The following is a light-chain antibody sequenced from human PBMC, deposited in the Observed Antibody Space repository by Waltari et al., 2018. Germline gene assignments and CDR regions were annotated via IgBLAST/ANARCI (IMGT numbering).Light chain of an antibody. CDR1: QTVRSY. CDR2: DAS. Sequence: IVLTQSSATLSLSRGEGATISCRASQTVRSYLAWYQQKPGQAPRLLIFDASSRATGIPAKFSGSGSGTDFTLTVSNLQPEDFAVYYCQQRSNWPYTFGQGTRVEIK. V-gene: IGKV3-11*01. CDR3: QQRSNWPYT. J-gene: IGKJ2*01.